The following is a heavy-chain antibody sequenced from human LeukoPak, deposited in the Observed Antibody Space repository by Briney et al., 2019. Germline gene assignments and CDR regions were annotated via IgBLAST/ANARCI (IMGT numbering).Heavy chain of an antibody. CDR3: ARERVRQQLVYYYYYGMDV. CDR1: GYTFTGYY. D-gene: IGHD6-13*01. Sequence: GASVTVSFKASGYTFTGYYMHWVRHAPGQGLEWMGWINPNSGGTNYAQKFQGRVTMTRDTSISTAYMELSRLRSDDTAVYYCARERVRQQLVYYYYYGMDVWGQGTTVTVSS. V-gene: IGHV1-2*02. CDR2: INPNSGGT. J-gene: IGHJ6*02.